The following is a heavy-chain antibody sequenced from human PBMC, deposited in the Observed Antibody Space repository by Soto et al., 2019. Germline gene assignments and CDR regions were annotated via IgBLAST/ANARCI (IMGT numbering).Heavy chain of an antibody. V-gene: IGHV4-39*01. CDR3: AARYSSPSRSFDY. D-gene: IGHD6-6*01. CDR2: IYYCGST. CDR1: GGSISSSSYY. J-gene: IGHJ4*02. Sequence: QLQLQESGPGLVKPSETLSLTCTVSGGSISSSSYYWGWIRQPPGKGLEWIGSIYYCGSTYYNPSVKRRVTISVDTSKNQFSLKLSSVTAADTAVYYCAARYSSPSRSFDYWGQGTLVTVSS.